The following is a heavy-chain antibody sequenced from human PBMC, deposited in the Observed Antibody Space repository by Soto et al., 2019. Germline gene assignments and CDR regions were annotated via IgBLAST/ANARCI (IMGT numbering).Heavy chain of an antibody. CDR3: ARRARTATTNWGAFDI. D-gene: IGHD1-7*01. Sequence: EVQLLESGGGLVQPGGSLRLSCAASGFTFSNYVMNWVRQAPGKGLEWVSTISDSADKTFYEESVKGRLTISRDNSRDTLFQQMNSLRSDDAAVYYCARRARTATTNWGAFDIWGQGTMVTVSS. J-gene: IGHJ3*02. CDR1: GFTFSNYV. V-gene: IGHV3-23*01. CDR2: ISDSADKT.